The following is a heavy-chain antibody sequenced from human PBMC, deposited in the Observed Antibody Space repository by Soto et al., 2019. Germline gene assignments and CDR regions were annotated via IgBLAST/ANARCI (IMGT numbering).Heavy chain of an antibody. CDR2: ISAYNGNT. D-gene: IGHD6-13*01. V-gene: IGHV1-18*04. CDR3: ARDRSIVAAARSFWFDY. J-gene: IGHJ4*02. Sequence: ASVKVSCKASGYTFTSYGISWVRQAPGQGLEWMGWISAYNGNTNYAQKLQGRVTMTTDTSTSTAYMELRSLRSDDTAVYYCARDRSIVAAARSFWFDYWGQGTLVTVSS. CDR1: GYTFTSYG.